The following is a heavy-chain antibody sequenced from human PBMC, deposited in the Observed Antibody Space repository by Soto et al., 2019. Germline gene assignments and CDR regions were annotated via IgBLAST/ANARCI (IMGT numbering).Heavy chain of an antibody. Sequence: SETLSLTCTVSGDSIRNYYWSWIRQPPGKGLEWIGYIYYSESTKNNPSLKSRVTMSMDTSKNQFSLKLSSVTAADTAVYYCTRGPPNWGAGWFDPWGQGTLVTVSS. CDR3: TRGPPNWGAGWFDP. J-gene: IGHJ5*02. D-gene: IGHD7-27*01. CDR1: GDSIRNYY. V-gene: IGHV4-59*01. CDR2: IYYSEST.